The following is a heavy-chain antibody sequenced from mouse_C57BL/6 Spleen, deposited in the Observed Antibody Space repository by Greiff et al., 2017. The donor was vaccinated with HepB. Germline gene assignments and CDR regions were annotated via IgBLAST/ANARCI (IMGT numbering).Heavy chain of an antibody. J-gene: IGHJ2*01. D-gene: IGHD1-1*01. V-gene: IGHV1-50*01. CDR1: GYTFTSYW. CDR2: IDPSDSYT. Sequence: QVQLQQSGAELVKPGASVKLSCMASGYTFTSYWMQWVKQRPGQGLEWIGEIDPSDSYTNYNQKFKGKATLTVDTSSSTAYMQLSSLTSEDSAVYYCARGYGSSYYFDYWGQGTTLTVSS. CDR3: ARGYGSSYYFDY.